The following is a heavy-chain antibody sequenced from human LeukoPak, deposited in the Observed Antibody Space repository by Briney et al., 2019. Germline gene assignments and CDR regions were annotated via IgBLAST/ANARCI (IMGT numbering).Heavy chain of an antibody. CDR1: GFTFNTYG. CDR2: ISAYNGKT. CDR3: AREGSLHDSGDYYLSWFDP. D-gene: IGHD3-22*01. J-gene: IGHJ5*02. Sequence: ASVKVSCKTSGFTFNTYGIAWVRQAPGQGLEWMGWISAYNGKTDYAQNLQDRVTMTTDTSTTTAYIELRSLRSDDTAVYYCAREGSLHDSGDYYLSWFDPWGQGTLVTVSS. V-gene: IGHV1-18*01.